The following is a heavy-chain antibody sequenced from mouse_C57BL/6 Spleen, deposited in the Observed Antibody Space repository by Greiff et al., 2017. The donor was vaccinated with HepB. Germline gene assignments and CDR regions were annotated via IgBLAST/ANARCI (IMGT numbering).Heavy chain of an antibody. CDR2: IYWDDDK. CDR1: GFSLSTSGMG. J-gene: IGHJ2*01. D-gene: IGHD4-1*02. CDR3: ARRAATGYFDY. V-gene: IGHV8-12*01. Sequence: QVTLKESGPGILQSSQTLSLTCSFSGFSLSTSGMGVCWIRHPSGMGLEWLAHIYWDDDKRYNPYLKSRLTISKDTSRKQLFPKITSVDTADTATYYCARRAATGYFDYWGQGTTLTVSS.